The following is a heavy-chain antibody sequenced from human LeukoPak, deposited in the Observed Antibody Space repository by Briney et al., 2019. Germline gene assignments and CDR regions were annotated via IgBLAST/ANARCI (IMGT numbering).Heavy chain of an antibody. J-gene: IGHJ4*02. CDR3: ARGNNRFDY. CDR1: GFTFSSYA. Sequence: PGGSLRLSCAPSGFTFSSYAMSWVRQAPGRGLVWVSRISPDGSDTNYADSVKGRFTISRDNAKNTLYLQMNSLRAEDTAVYYCARGNNRFDYWGQGTLVTVSS. D-gene: IGHD2/OR15-2a*01. V-gene: IGHV3-74*01. CDR2: ISPDGSDT.